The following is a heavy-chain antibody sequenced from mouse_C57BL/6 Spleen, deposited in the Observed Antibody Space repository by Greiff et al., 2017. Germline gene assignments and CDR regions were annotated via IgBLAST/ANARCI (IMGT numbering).Heavy chain of an antibody. D-gene: IGHD2-5*01. Sequence: QVQLQQPGAELVKPGASVKMSCKASGYTFTSYWITWVKQRPGQGLEWIGDIYPGSGSTNYNEKFKSKATLPVDTSSSTAYMQLSSLTSEDSAVYYCASPAYYSNYFDYWGQGTTLTVSS. CDR1: GYTFTSYW. CDR2: IYPGSGST. V-gene: IGHV1-55*01. J-gene: IGHJ2*01. CDR3: ASPAYYSNYFDY.